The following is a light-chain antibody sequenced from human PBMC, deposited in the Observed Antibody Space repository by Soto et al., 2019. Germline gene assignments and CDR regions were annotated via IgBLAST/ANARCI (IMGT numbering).Light chain of an antibody. CDR3: QYFGASPPYT. Sequence: EILLTQSPGTLSLSPGDRATLSCRASQTVSNIYLVWYQQRPGQAPRLLIYETSIRASGIPDRFSGSGSGTDFTLTISRLEPEDFAIYYCQYFGASPPYTFGQGTKVDIK. V-gene: IGKV3-20*01. J-gene: IGKJ2*01. CDR2: ETS. CDR1: QTVSNIY.